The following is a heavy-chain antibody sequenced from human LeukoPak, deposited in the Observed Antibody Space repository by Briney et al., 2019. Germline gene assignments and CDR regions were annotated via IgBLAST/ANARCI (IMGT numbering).Heavy chain of an antibody. CDR2: INPNSGGT. CDR3: ARKRVYCSGGSCYSPIDY. Sequence: ASVKVSCKASGYTFTGYYMHWVRQAPGQGLEWMGWINPNSGGTNYAQKFQGRVTMTRDTSISTAYMELSRLRSGDTAVYYCARKRVYCSGGSCYSPIDYWGQGTLVTVSS. J-gene: IGHJ4*02. CDR1: GYTFTGYY. D-gene: IGHD2-15*01. V-gene: IGHV1-2*02.